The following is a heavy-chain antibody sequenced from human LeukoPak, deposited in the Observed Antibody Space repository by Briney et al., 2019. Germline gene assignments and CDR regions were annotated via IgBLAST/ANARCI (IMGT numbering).Heavy chain of an antibody. CDR1: GGSISSYY. CDR3: ATSTATTGDYYYGMDV. J-gene: IGHJ6*02. D-gene: IGHD4-17*01. Sequence: SETLSLTCTVSGGSISSYYWSWIRQPPGKGLEWIGYIYYSGSTNYNPSLKSRVTISVDTSKNQFSLKLSSVTAADTAVYYCATSTATTGDYYYGMDVWGQGTTVTVSS. V-gene: IGHV4-59*01. CDR2: IYYSGST.